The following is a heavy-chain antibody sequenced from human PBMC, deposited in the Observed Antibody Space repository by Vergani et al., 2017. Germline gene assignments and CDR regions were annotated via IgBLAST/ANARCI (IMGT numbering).Heavy chain of an antibody. CDR1: GFTFSSYA. CDR3: AKERYYYDSSGYYYPYYFDY. Sequence: EVQLLESGGGLVQPGGSLRLSCAASGFTFSSYAMSWVRQAPGKGLEWVSGISGSGGSTYYADSVTGRLTISRDNSKNTLYLQMNSLRAEDTAVYYCAKERYYYDSSGYYYPYYFDYWGQATLVTVSS. V-gene: IGHV3-23*01. J-gene: IGHJ4*02. CDR2: ISGSGGST. D-gene: IGHD3-22*01.